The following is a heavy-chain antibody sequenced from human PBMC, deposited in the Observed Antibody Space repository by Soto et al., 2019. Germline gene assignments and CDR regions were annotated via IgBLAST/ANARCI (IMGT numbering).Heavy chain of an antibody. D-gene: IGHD6-13*01. V-gene: IGHV1-69*06. CDR1: GGTFSSYA. CDR3: ARVLAAGYYYYYGMDV. Sequence: QVQLVQSGAEVKKPGSSVKVSCKASGGTFSSYAISWVRQAPGQGLEWMGGIIPIFGTANYAQKFQGRVTITADKSTSTAYIELSSLRSEDTAVYYCARVLAAGYYYYYGMDVWGQGTTVTVSS. CDR2: IIPIFGTA. J-gene: IGHJ6*02.